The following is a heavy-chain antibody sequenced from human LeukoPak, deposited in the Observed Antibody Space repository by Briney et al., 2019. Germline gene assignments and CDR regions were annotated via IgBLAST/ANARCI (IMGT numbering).Heavy chain of an antibody. D-gene: IGHD3-9*01. Sequence: SGPTLVNPTQTLTLTCTFSGFSLSSPGVGVGWIRQPPGRALEWLAHIYWHDTKYYSPSLRSRLTISKDTSKNQVVLTMTNMDPVDTGTYFCAHLRATDWYFFDYWGQGTLVTVSS. V-gene: IGHV2-5*01. CDR1: GFSLSSPGVG. J-gene: IGHJ4*02. CDR2: IYWHDTK. CDR3: AHLRATDWYFFDY.